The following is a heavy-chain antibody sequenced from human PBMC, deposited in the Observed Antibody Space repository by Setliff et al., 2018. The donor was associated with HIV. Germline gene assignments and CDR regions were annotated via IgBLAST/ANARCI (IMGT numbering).Heavy chain of an antibody. J-gene: IGHJ4*02. V-gene: IGHV4-39*07. CDR1: GGSISSSSYY. CDR2: IYYSGST. D-gene: IGHD3-10*01. Sequence: SETLSLTCTVSGGSISSSSYYWGWIRQPPGKGLEWIGTIYYSGSTYYNPSLKSRVTMSADTSKNQFSLKLRSVTAADTAVYYCARGNGTELWFVDYWGQGTLVTVSS. CDR3: ARGNGTELWFVDY.